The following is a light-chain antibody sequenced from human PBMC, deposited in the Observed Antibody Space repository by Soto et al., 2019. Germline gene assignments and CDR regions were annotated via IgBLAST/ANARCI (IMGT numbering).Light chain of an antibody. J-gene: IGKJ2*01. CDR3: QQYNTWPYT. CDR1: QSVSNK. CDR2: GAS. V-gene: IGKV3-15*01. Sequence: EIVMTQSPATLSVSPGERATLSCRASQSVSNKLVWYQQKPGQAPRLLIYGASTRATDIPARFSASGSGTECTLTLSSLQSEDFAVYYCQQYNTWPYTFGQGTKLELK.